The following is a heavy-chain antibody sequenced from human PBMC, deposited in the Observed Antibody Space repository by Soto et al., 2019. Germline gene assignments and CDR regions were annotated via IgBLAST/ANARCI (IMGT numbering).Heavy chain of an antibody. D-gene: IGHD2-8*02. CDR1: GFTVSSNY. CDR2: IYSGGST. Sequence: EVQLVETGGGLIQPGGSLRRSCAASGFTVSSNYMSWVRQAPGKGLEWGSVIYSGGSTYYADSVKGRFTISRDNSKNTLYLQMNSLRAEDTAVYYCARVLLSDAFDIWGQGTMVTVSS. J-gene: IGHJ3*02. CDR3: ARVLLSDAFDI. V-gene: IGHV3-53*02.